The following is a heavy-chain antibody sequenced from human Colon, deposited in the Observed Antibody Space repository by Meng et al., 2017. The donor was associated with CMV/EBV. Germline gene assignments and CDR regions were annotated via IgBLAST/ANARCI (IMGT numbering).Heavy chain of an antibody. V-gene: IGHV3-74*01. CDR1: DFTFSSKW. CDR2: INTDWSTT. J-gene: IGHJ4*02. CDR3: ASRDY. Sequence: GQLGEPGGGLVQPGGSLSPSCAASDFTFSSKWMHWVLQGPGKGLVWVSRINTDWSTTYYADSVKGRFTISRDNAKNTLYLQMNSLRAEDTAVYYCASRDYWGQGTLVTVSS.